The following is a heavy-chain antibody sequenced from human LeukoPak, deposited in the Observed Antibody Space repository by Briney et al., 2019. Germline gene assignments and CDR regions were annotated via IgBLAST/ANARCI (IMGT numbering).Heavy chain of an antibody. V-gene: IGHV1-2*06. CDR1: GYSFNAFD. CDR3: AGDGSHWSSFHY. CDR2: INPNSGAT. Sequence: ASVKVSRKASGYSFNAFDIHWVRQAPGQGREWVGRINPNSGATDYAQKFRAGVTLTRDTTTNTVYMELSSLRSDDTAVYYCAGDGSHWSSFHYWGQGTLVIVSS. D-gene: IGHD6-19*01. J-gene: IGHJ4*02.